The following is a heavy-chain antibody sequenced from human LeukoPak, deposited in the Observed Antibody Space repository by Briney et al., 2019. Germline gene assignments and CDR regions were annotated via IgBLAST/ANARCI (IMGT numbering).Heavy chain of an antibody. CDR1: GGSISSGSYY. Sequence: SQTLSLTCTVSGGSISSGSYYWSWIRQPAGTGLEWIGRIYTSGSTNYNPSLKSRVTISVDTSKNQFSLKLSSVTAADTAVYYCAAATGMEGDYFDYWGQGTLVTVSS. CDR3: AAATGMEGDYFDY. V-gene: IGHV4-61*02. J-gene: IGHJ4*02. D-gene: IGHD1-1*01. CDR2: IYTSGST.